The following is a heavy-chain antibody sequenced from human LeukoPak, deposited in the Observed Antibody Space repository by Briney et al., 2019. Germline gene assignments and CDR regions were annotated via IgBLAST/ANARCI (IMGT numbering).Heavy chain of an antibody. CDR2: IHSSGST. CDR3: ARVFSNVRPDY. D-gene: IGHD3-10*02. CDR1: GGSISGRY. Sequence: KTSETLSLTCTVSGGSISGRYWTWVRQPPGKRLEWIAFIHSSGSTNYNSSLKNRTTISVDTSKNQFSLKLSSVTAADTAVYYCARVFSNVRPDYWGQGTMVTVSS. V-gene: IGHV4-59*11. J-gene: IGHJ4*02.